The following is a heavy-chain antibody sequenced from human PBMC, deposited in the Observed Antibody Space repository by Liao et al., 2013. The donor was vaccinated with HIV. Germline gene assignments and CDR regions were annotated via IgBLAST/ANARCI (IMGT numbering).Heavy chain of an antibody. V-gene: IGHV4-61*02. CDR2: IFSSGGA. CDR1: GGSISGSYY. CDR3: ARDVGYCIGGRCSSLGKFDS. Sequence: QVQLQESGPGLVKPSQTLSLTCTVSGGSISGSYYWSWIRQSAGQGLEWIGHIFSSGGADHNPSLKSRVSISVDRSKNQFFLDLTSMTVADTAVYYCARDVGYCIGGRCSSLGKFDSWGQGTLVTVSS. J-gene: IGHJ4*02. D-gene: IGHD2-15*01.